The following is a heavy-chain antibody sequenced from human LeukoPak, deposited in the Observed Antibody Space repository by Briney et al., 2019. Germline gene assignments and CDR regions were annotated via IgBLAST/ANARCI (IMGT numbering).Heavy chain of an antibody. CDR1: GFTFSSYG. Sequence: PGRPLRLSCAASGFTFSSYGMHWVRQAPGKGLEWVAVIWYDGSNKYYADSVKGRFTISRDNSKNTLYLQMNSLRAEDTAVYYCARELLGMDVWGKGTTVTVSS. V-gene: IGHV3-33*01. J-gene: IGHJ6*04. D-gene: IGHD2-21*01. CDR3: ARELLGMDV. CDR2: IWYDGSNK.